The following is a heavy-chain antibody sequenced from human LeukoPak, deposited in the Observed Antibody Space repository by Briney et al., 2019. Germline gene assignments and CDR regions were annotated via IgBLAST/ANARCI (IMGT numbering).Heavy chain of an antibody. V-gene: IGHV3-48*02. CDR3: ARDHYFDISGYLDY. CDR1: GFTFSSYS. D-gene: IGHD3-22*01. J-gene: IGHJ4*02. Sequence: XLXXXCXASGFTFSSYSMNWVRQAPGKGLEWVSYISSSSSTIYYADSVKGRFTISRDNAKKSLYVQMKSLRDEDTAVYYCARDHYFDISGYLDYWGQGTPVTVSS. CDR2: ISSSSSTI.